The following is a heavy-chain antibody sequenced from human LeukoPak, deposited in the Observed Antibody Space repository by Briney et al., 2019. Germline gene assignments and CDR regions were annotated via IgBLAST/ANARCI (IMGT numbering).Heavy chain of an antibody. V-gene: IGHV4-31*03. Sequence: PSETLSLTCTVSGGSINSVNYYWSWIRQHPGKGLEWIGYIYYSGSTYYNPSLKSRVTISVDTSKNQFSLKLSSVTAADTAVYYCARETPPNYYDSSGYYYYFDYWGQGTLVTVSS. D-gene: IGHD3-22*01. CDR2: IYYSGST. J-gene: IGHJ4*02. CDR3: ARETPPNYYDSSGYYYYFDY. CDR1: GGSINSVNYY.